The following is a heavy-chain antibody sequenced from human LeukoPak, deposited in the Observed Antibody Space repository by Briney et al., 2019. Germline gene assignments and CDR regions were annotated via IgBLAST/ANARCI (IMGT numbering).Heavy chain of an antibody. J-gene: IGHJ4*02. V-gene: IGHV4-61*02. D-gene: IGHD5-24*01. CDR1: GDSISSGDYY. Sequence: SQTLSLTCTVSGDSISSGDYYWSWIRQPAGKGLEWIGRISSSGSTNYNPSLKSRVTISVDTSKNQFSLKLSSVTAADTAVYYCARAEVEMATFDYWGQGTLVIVSS. CDR2: ISSSGST. CDR3: ARAEVEMATFDY.